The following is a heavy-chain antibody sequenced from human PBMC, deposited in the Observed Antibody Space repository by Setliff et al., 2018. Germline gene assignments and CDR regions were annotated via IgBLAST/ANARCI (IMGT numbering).Heavy chain of an antibody. J-gene: IGHJ3*02. CDR3: ARDRYYNSWSGTSITAPHDAFDI. V-gene: IGHV1-46*03. CDR1: GYPLTAYY. Sequence: ASVKVSCKASGYPLTAYYIHWVRQAPGQGLEWMGIINPSGGLTRYAQKFQGRVTMTRDTSTSTVYMEVSSLRSEDTAVYYCARDRYYNSWSGTSITAPHDAFDIWGQGTMVTVSS. CDR2: INPSGGLT. D-gene: IGHD3-3*01.